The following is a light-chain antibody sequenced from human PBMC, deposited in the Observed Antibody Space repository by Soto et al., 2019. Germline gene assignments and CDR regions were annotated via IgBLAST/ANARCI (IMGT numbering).Light chain of an antibody. J-gene: IGKJ1*01. V-gene: IGKV3-15*01. CDR2: GSS. CDR1: QSGRGN. Sequence: EIVMTQSPATLSVSPGDRATLSCRASQSGRGNLAWYQQKPGQAPRLLIFGSSTRATGIPAMFSGSGSGTEFILTISSLQSEDFAVYYCQHYDDWHRTFGLGIKVEIK. CDR3: QHYDDWHRT.